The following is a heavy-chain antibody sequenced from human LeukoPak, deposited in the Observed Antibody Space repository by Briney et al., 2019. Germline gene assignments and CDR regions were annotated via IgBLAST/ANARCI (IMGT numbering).Heavy chain of an antibody. Sequence: PGGSLRLSCAASGFTFSSYAMSWVRQAPGKGLQWISGVSSSGGSTYYADSVKGRFTISRDNAKNSLYLQMNSLRAEDTAVYYCAGGDQYSSGWYDFDYWGQGTLVTVSS. V-gene: IGHV3-23*01. J-gene: IGHJ4*02. CDR1: GFTFSSYA. CDR2: VSSSGGST. CDR3: AGGDQYSSGWYDFDY. D-gene: IGHD6-19*01.